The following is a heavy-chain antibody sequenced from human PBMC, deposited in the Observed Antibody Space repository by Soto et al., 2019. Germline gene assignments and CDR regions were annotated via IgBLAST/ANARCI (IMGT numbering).Heavy chain of an antibody. V-gene: IGHV1-69*02. CDR2: IIPILGIA. D-gene: IGHD3-22*01. J-gene: IGHJ4*02. Sequence: QVQLVQSGAEVKKPGSSVKFSCKASGGTFSSYTISWVRQAPGQGLEWMGRIIPILGIANYAQKFQGRVTITADKSTSTAYMELSSLRSEDTAVYYCARADYYDSSGYLTPEWGQGTLVTVSS. CDR1: GGTFSSYT. CDR3: ARADYYDSSGYLTPE.